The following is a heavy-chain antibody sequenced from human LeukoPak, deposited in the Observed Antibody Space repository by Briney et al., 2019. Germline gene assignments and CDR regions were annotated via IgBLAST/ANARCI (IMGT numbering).Heavy chain of an antibody. J-gene: IGHJ4*02. CDR1: GFTFSSYA. Sequence: PGGSLRLSCAASGFTFSSYAMSWVRQAPGKGLEWVSAISSSGGSTYYAGSVKGRFTISRDNSKNTLYLQMNSLRAEDTAVYYCAREPGIAVAGPGYWGQGTLVTVSS. V-gene: IGHV3-23*01. D-gene: IGHD6-19*01. CDR3: AREPGIAVAGPGY. CDR2: ISSSGGST.